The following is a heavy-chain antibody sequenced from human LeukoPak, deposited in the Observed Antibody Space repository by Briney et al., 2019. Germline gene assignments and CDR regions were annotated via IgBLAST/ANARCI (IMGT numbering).Heavy chain of an antibody. J-gene: IGHJ4*02. Sequence: GGSLRLSCAASGFTFSSYDMHWVRQATGKGLEWVSAMGTAGDTYYPGSVKGRFTISRENAKNSLYLQMNSLRAGDTGVYYCARVLGDGYTFDYWGQGTLVTVSS. CDR2: MGTAGDT. CDR1: GFTFSSYD. V-gene: IGHV3-13*01. CDR3: ARVLGDGYTFDY. D-gene: IGHD5-24*01.